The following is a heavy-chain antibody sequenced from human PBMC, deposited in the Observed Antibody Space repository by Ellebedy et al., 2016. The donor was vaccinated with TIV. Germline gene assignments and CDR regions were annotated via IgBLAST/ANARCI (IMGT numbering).Heavy chain of an antibody. J-gene: IGHJ4*02. V-gene: IGHV3-33*01. CDR2: IWYYGFNK. Sequence: GESLKISCAASGFSFSTYGMHWVRQAPGQGLEWVAVIWYYGFNKDYADAVKGRFTISRDNSKSTLYLEMKSLRVEDTAVYYCARRGLAAGGTLLYYWGQGTLVTVSS. CDR1: GFSFSTYG. D-gene: IGHD6-13*01. CDR3: ARRGLAAGGTLLYY.